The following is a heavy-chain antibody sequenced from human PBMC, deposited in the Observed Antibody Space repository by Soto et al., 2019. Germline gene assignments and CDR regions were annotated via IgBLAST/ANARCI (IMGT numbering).Heavy chain of an antibody. CDR2: ITVKNGNT. Sequence: QVRLVQSGTEVKNPGASVKVSCYPSGYTFTSYAVTWVRQAPGQGLEWMGWITVKNGNTNYAEKFQGRVTMTTDTXXSTAYMELRSLRSDDTAVYYCATKGVTYGSESFDYWGQGTLVTVSS. J-gene: IGHJ4*02. D-gene: IGHD3-10*01. CDR3: ATKGVTYGSESFDY. CDR1: GYTFTSYA. V-gene: IGHV1-18*01.